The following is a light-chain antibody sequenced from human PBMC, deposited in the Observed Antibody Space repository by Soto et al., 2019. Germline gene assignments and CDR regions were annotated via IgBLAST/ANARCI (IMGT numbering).Light chain of an antibody. CDR1: QTVSWS. CDR3: QQRSNWQVT. Sequence: EIVLTPFPATLSFTPVERATLSCMASQTVSWSLAWYQQKPGQPPRLLIYDASNRATGIPARFSGSGSGTDFTLTISSLEPEDCAVYYCQQRSNWQVTCGQGTRRAI. V-gene: IGKV3-11*01. J-gene: IGKJ5*01. CDR2: DAS.